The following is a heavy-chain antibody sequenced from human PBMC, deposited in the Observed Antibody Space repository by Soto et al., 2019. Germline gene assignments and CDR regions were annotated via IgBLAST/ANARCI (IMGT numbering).Heavy chain of an antibody. Sequence: EVQLVESGGGLVQPGGSLRLSCAASGFTFSSYSMNWVRQAPGKGLEWVSYISSSSSTIYYADSVKGRFTISRDNAKNTLYLQMNSLRAEDTAVYYCARANYDGSPGDFDSWGQGTLVTVSS. J-gene: IGHJ4*02. CDR3: ARANYDGSPGDFDS. V-gene: IGHV3-48*01. D-gene: IGHD3-10*01. CDR1: GFTFSSYS. CDR2: ISSSSSTI.